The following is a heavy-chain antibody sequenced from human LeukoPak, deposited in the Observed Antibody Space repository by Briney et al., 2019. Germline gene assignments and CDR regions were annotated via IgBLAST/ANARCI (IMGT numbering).Heavy chain of an antibody. CDR2: ISGSGGST. Sequence: PGGSLRLSCAASGFTFSSYAMSWVRQAPGKGLEWVSAISGSGGSTYYADSVKGRFTISRDNSKNTLYLQMNSLRAEDTAVYYCAKAHSFNDFTGDSMDGWGKGTTVTVSS. CDR3: AKAHSFNDFTGDSMDG. D-gene: IGHD3-3*01. J-gene: IGHJ6*03. V-gene: IGHV3-23*01. CDR1: GFTFSSYA.